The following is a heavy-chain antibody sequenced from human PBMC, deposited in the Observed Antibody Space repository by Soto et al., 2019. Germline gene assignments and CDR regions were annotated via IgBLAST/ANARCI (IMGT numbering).Heavy chain of an antibody. J-gene: IGHJ4*02. CDR3: ARPGNYGSGSYLYYLDY. CDR1: GGSISISYYY. V-gene: IGHV4-39*01. Sequence: SDSLSFTCTVSGGSISISYYYWGLFRQPPGKGLEWIGSIYYSGSTYYNPSLKSRVTISVDTSKNQFSLKLSSVTAADTAVYYCARPGNYGSGSYLYYLDYWGQGT. D-gene: IGHD3-10*01. CDR2: IYYSGST.